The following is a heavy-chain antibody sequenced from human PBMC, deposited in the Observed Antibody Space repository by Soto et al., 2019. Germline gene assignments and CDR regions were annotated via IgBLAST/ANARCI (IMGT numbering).Heavy chain of an antibody. D-gene: IGHD3-16*02. CDR3: ARDKGHYICWSYRHFDY. Sequence: EVQLVESGGGLVQPGRSLRLSCAASGFTFDDYAMHWVRQAPGKGLEWVSGVSWNSGSIAYADSVQGRFTISRDNAKKSLYLQMNSLKTEDTALYYCARDKGHYICWSYRHFDYWGQGTLVTVSS. J-gene: IGHJ4*02. V-gene: IGHV3-9*01. CDR1: GFTFDDYA. CDR2: VSWNSGSI.